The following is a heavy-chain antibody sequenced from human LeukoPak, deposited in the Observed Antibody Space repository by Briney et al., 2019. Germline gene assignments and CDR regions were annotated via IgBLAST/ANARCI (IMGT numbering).Heavy chain of an antibody. Sequence: GGSLRLSCIASGFSFNSYEMNWVRQAPGKGLEWVSYISSSGSIKHYADSVKGRFTISRDNSKNTLYLQMNSLRPEDTAVYYCVRSVTSLSDFHNWGQGTLVTVSS. CDR2: ISSSGSIK. D-gene: IGHD4-17*01. J-gene: IGHJ4*02. V-gene: IGHV3-48*03. CDR1: GFSFNSYE. CDR3: VRSVTSLSDFHN.